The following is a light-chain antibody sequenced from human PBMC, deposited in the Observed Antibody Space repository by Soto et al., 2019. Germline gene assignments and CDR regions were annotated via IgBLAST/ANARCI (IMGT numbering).Light chain of an antibody. Sequence: QSVLTQPPSVSAAPGQNVTISGSGSSSNIGNKYVSWYKVLPGTAPKLLIYETNKRPSGIPDRFSGSKSGTSATLGITGLQTGDEADYYCGTWDNSLSAFVFGTGTKVTVL. CDR2: ETN. V-gene: IGLV1-51*02. CDR3: GTWDNSLSAFV. CDR1: SSNIGNKY. J-gene: IGLJ1*01.